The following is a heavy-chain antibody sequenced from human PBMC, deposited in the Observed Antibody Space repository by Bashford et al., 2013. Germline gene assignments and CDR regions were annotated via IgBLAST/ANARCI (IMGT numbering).Heavy chain of an antibody. Sequence: GGSLRLSCVASGFSFTDYYMNWVRQAPGKGLEWVAYIGTNANTIKYADSVKGRFAVSADNSRRSLYLQMNSLRAEDTAVYYCARAGYDYGDSRTGPIEYWGRGTLVTVSS. CDR1: GFSFTDYY. D-gene: IGHD4-17*01. CDR3: ARAGYDYGDSRTGPIEY. J-gene: IGHJ1*01. CDR2: IGTNANTI. V-gene: IGHV3-11*01.